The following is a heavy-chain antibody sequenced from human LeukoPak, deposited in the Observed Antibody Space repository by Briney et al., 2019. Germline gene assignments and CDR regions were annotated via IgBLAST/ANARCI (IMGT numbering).Heavy chain of an antibody. CDR1: GYTFTSYG. CDR2: ISAYNGNT. D-gene: IGHD6-19*01. J-gene: IGHJ2*01. CDR3: AREPLPEQWLDYWYFDL. Sequence: ASVKVSCKASGYTFTSYGISWVRQAPGQGLEWMGWISAYNGNTNYAQKLQGRVTMTTDASTSTAYMELRSLRSDDTAVYYCAREPLPEQWLDYWYFDLWGRGTLVTVSS. V-gene: IGHV1-18*01.